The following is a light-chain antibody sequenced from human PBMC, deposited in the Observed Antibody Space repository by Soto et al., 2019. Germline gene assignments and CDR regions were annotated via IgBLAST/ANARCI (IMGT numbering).Light chain of an antibody. CDR1: QNVDPF. V-gene: IGKV3-20*01. CDR2: GAS. J-gene: IGKJ1*01. Sequence: DIVLTQSPGTVSVSPGERVSLSCRASQNVDPFSAWYQQKPGQAPRLLIYGASNRATGIPDRFSGSWSGTDFTLTISRLEPEDFAVYYCQQNGSSGTFGQGTKVDIK. CDR3: QQNGSSGT.